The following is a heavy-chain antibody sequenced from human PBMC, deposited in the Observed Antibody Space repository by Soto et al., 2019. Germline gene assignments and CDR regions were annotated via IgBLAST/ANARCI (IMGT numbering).Heavy chain of an antibody. V-gene: IGHV3-21*06. Sequence: GGSLRLSCAASGFTFTRYSMNWVRQAPGKGLEWVSSISSTTNYIYYGDSMKGRFTISRDNAKNSLYLEMNSLRAEDTAVYYCARESEELTSNFDYWGQGTLVTVSS. CDR1: GFTFTRYS. J-gene: IGHJ4*02. D-gene: IGHD1-26*01. CDR2: ISSTTNYI. CDR3: ARESEELTSNFDY.